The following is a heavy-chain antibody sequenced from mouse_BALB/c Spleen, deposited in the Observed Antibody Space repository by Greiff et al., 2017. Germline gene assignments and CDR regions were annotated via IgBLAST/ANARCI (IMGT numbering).Heavy chain of an antibody. CDR2: ISTYYGNT. Sequence: QVQLKQSGPELVRPGVSVKISCKGSSYTFTDYAMHWVKQSHAKSLEWIGVISTYYGNTNYNQKFKGKATMTVDKSSSTAYMELARLTSEDSAVYYCARETGTGGDYFDNWGQGTTLTDSS. CDR1: SYTFTDYA. J-gene: IGHJ2*01. CDR3: ARETGTGGDYFDN. D-gene: IGHD4-1*01. V-gene: IGHV1-67*01.